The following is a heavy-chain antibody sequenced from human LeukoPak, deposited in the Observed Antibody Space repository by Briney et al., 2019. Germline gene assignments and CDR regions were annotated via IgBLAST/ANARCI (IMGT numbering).Heavy chain of an antibody. CDR2: ISYDGSNK. Sequence: GRSLRLSCAASGFTFSSYAMHWVRQAPGKGLEWVAVISYDGSNKYYADSVKGRFTISRDNSKNTLYLQMNSLRAEDTAVYYCTRQYTYAFEEFDLWGQGTLVTVSS. V-gene: IGHV3-30-3*01. J-gene: IGHJ4*02. CDR3: TRQYTYAFEEFDL. D-gene: IGHD5-18*01. CDR1: GFTFSSYA.